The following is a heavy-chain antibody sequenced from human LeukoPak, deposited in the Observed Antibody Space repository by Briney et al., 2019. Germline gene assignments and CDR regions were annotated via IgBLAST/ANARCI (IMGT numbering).Heavy chain of an antibody. D-gene: IGHD2-2*01. V-gene: IGHV1-69*01. J-gene: IGHJ5*02. CDR3: AREGSPIAVVPAAMGDGWFDP. CDR2: IIPIFGTA. CDR1: GGTFSSYA. Sequence: EASVKVSCKASGGTFSSYATSWVRQAPGQGLEWMGGIIPIFGTANYAQKFQGRVTITADESTSTAYMELSSLRSEDTAVYYCAREGSPIAVVPAAMGDGWFDPWGQGTLVTVSS.